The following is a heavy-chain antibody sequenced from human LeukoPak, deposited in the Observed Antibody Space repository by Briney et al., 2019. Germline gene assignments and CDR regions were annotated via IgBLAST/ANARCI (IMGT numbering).Heavy chain of an antibody. CDR3: ARDLISIAARRHDFYYYGMDV. Sequence: ASVKVSCKASGYTFTGYYLHWVRQAPGQGLEWMGWINPNSGGTNYAQKLQGRVTMTTDTSTSTAYMELRSLRSDDTAVYYCARDLISIAARRHDFYYYGMDVWGQGTTVTVSS. V-gene: IGHV1-2*02. CDR1: GYTFTGYY. CDR2: INPNSGGT. J-gene: IGHJ6*02. D-gene: IGHD6-6*01.